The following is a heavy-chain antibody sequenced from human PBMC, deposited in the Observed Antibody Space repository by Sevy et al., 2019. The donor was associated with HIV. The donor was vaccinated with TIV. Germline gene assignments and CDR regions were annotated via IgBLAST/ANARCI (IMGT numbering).Heavy chain of an antibody. D-gene: IGHD1-1*01. CDR2: IWFDGSNT. Sequence: GGSLRLSCAASGFTFSSYGMHWVRQAPGKGLEWVAVIWFDGSNTFYADSVKGRFTISRDIAEITLHLQMNSLRAEDTAVYYCARDLESYNYGAYGPSFMPDYWGQGTVVTVSS. V-gene: IGHV3-33*01. CDR1: GFTFSSYG. CDR3: ARDLESYNYGAYGPSFMPDY. J-gene: IGHJ4*02.